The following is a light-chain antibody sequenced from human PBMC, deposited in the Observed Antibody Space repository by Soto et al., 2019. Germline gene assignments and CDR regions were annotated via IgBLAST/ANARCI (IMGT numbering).Light chain of an antibody. J-gene: IGKJ1*01. CDR2: GAS. CDR3: QQYGSSPWT. CDR1: QSVTSY. V-gene: IGKV3-20*01. Sequence: IGLRQSPATLAWCPWEMATLSCMASQSVTSYLAWYQQRPGQAPRLLIYGASSRATGIPDRFSGSGSGTDFTLTISRLEPEDFAVYYCQQYGSSPWTFGQGTKVDIK.